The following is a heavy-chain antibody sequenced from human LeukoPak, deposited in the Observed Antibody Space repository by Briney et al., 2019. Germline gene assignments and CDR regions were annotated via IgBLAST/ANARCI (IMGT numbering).Heavy chain of an antibody. CDR1: KFTFNTYA. J-gene: IGHJ4*02. Sequence: SGGSLRLSCAASKFTFNTYAMHWVRQAPGKGLEWVSLISYDGSNTYYADSVRGRFTISRDNSKNTLFLQMNSLRGDDTAVYYCARAKYCNAGNCFFVDYWGQGMLVTVAS. CDR2: ISYDGSNT. V-gene: IGHV3-30*04. D-gene: IGHD2/OR15-2a*01. CDR3: ARAKYCNAGNCFFVDY.